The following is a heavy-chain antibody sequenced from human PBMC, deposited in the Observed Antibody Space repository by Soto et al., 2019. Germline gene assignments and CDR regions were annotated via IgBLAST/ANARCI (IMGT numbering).Heavy chain of an antibody. Sequence: ASVKVSCKASGYPFSSHGFTWVRQAPGQGLEWMGWISIYNGNTHYAQKFQRRLTLTTDESTSTAYLELTSLTSDDTAVYYCARSTMAQEPVDHWGQGILVTVSS. CDR3: ARSTMAQEPVDH. D-gene: IGHD3-10*01. J-gene: IGHJ4*02. V-gene: IGHV1-18*04. CDR2: ISIYNGNT. CDR1: GYPFSSHG.